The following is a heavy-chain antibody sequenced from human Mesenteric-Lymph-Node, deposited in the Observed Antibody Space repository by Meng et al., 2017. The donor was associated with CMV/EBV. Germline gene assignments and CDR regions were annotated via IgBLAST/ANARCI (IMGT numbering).Heavy chain of an antibody. D-gene: IGHD6-19*01. Sequence: KVSCKTSGYSFTNNGITWVRQMPGKGLEWMGIIYPGDSDTRYSPSFQGQVTISADKSISTAYLQWSSLKASDTAMYYCARLSSGWPDYWGQGTLVTVSS. CDR1: GYSFTNNG. CDR3: ARLSSGWPDY. V-gene: IGHV5-51*01. J-gene: IGHJ4*02. CDR2: IYPGDSDT.